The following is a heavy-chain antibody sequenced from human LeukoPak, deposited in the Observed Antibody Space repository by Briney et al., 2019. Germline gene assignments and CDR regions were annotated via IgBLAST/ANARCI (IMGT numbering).Heavy chain of an antibody. D-gene: IGHD6-13*01. CDR2: IYPSGST. CDR1: GGSFSGYY. Sequence: SETLSLTCAVYGGSFSGYYWSWIRQPPGRGLEWIGRIYPSGSTNYNPSLKSRVTISLDTSKNQFSLKLSSVTAADTAVYYCARDVLAAPGTFDYWGQGALVTVSS. J-gene: IGHJ4*02. CDR3: ARDVLAAPGTFDY. V-gene: IGHV4-4*08.